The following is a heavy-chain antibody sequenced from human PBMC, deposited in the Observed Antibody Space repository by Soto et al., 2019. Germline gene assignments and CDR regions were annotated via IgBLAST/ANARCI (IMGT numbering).Heavy chain of an antibody. CDR3: ARDMGVFWSGYPEGGFDY. Sequence: GVPMRLSCAASGFNCTNYCMSCVRQAPGKGLEWVANIKQDGSEKYYADSAKGRFIISRDNAKTSLYLQMNSLRAEDTAVYYCARDMGVFWSGYPEGGFDYWGQGTPVTVSS. D-gene: IGHD3-3*01. V-gene: IGHV3-7*01. CDR1: GFNCTNYC. CDR2: IKQDGSEK. J-gene: IGHJ4*02.